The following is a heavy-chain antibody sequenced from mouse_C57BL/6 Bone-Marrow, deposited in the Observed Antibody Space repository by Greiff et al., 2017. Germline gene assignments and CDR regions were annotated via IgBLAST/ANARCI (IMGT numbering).Heavy chain of an antibody. J-gene: IGHJ2*01. CDR1: GFNIKDDY. CDR2: IDPENGDT. D-gene: IGHD2-5*01. V-gene: IGHV14-4*01. CDR3: TRWSNYDY. Sequence: EVQLQQSGAELVRPGASVKLSCTASGFNIKDDYMHWVKQRPEQGLEWIGWIDPENGDTEYASKFQGKATITADTSSNTAYLQRSSLTSEDTAVYYCTRWSNYDYWGQGTTLTVSS.